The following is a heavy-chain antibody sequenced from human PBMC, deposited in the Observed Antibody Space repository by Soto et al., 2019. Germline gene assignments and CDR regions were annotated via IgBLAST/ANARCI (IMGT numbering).Heavy chain of an antibody. CDR1: GYSFTRYS. V-gene: IGHV1-46*03. D-gene: IGHD6-19*01. CDR3: ARESTLSYSSTCFDS. J-gene: IGHJ5*01. Sequence: ASVKVSCKTSGYSFTRYSMHWVRQAPGQGLDWMGVINPSGGSTNYAQNFQGRVTMTRDTSTNTVYMELSSLRSEDTALYFCARESTLSYSSTCFDSWGQGTQVTVS. CDR2: INPSGGST.